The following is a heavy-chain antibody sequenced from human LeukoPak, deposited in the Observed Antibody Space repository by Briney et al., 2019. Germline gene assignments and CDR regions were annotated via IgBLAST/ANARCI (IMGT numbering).Heavy chain of an antibody. J-gene: IGHJ4*02. Sequence: SETLSLTCTVSGGSISSSSYHWGWIRQPPGKGLEWIGSIYYSGSTYYNPSLKSRVTISVDTSKNQFSLKLSSVTAADTAVYYCARRSYDILTGYSYFDYWGQGTLVTVSS. V-gene: IGHV4-39*07. D-gene: IGHD3-9*01. CDR1: GGSISSSSYH. CDR3: ARRSYDILTGYSYFDY. CDR2: IYYSGST.